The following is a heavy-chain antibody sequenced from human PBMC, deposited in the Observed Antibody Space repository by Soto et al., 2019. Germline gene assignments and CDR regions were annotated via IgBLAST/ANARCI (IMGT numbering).Heavy chain of an antibody. J-gene: IGHJ3*02. D-gene: IGHD3-22*01. CDR1: GGTFSSYP. V-gene: IGHV1-69*06. CDR2: IIPIIGTA. Sequence: QVQVVQSGAEVKKPGSSVKVSCNASGGTFSSYPISWVRQAPGQGLEWMGGIIPIIGTAAYTQKFQGRVTITADKSTGTAYMVLSSLRSEDTALYYCATQSYYYDRSGYAYDAFDIWGQGTMVTVSS. CDR3: ATQSYYYDRSGYAYDAFDI.